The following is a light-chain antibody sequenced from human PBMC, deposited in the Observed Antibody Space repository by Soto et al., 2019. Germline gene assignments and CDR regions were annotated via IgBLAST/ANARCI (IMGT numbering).Light chain of an antibody. CDR3: QSSDSSSWV. V-gene: IGLV1-40*01. CDR1: SSNIGAGYD. CDR2: GNS. Sequence: QSVLTQPPSVSGSPGQRVTISCTGSSSNIGAGYDVFWYQQLPGTAPKLLIYGNSNRPSGVPHRFSGPKSGTSASLAITGLQDEDEADYYCQSSDSSSWVFGGGTKLTVL. J-gene: IGLJ3*02.